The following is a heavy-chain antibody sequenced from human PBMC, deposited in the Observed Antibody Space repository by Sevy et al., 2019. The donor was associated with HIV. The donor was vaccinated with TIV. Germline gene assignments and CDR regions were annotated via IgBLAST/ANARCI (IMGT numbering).Heavy chain of an antibody. CDR2: IDPSDSYT. D-gene: IGHD3-10*01. CDR3: AGYPMVQGVREGDYYYGMDV. CDR1: GYSFTSYW. V-gene: IGHV5-10-1*01. Sequence: GESLKISCKGSGYSFTSYWISWVRQMPGKGLEWMGRIDPSDSYTNYSPSFQGHVTISADKSISTAYLQWSSLKASDTAMYYCAGYPMVQGVREGDYYYGMDVWGQGPRSPSP. J-gene: IGHJ6*02.